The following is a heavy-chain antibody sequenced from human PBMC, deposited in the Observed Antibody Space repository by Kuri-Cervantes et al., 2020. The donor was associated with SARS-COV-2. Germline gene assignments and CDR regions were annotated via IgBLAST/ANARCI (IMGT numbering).Heavy chain of an antibody. D-gene: IGHD1-26*01. CDR1: GYSFTSYW. CDR2: IDPSDSYT. J-gene: IGHJ6*01. CDR3: ARRRRIVGARVYYYGMDV. V-gene: IGHV5-10-1*01. Sequence: GESLKISCKGSGYSFTSYWISWVRQMPGKGLEWMGRIDPSDSYTNYSPSFQGHVTISADKSISTAYLQWSSLKASDTAMYYCARRRRIVGARVYYYGMDVWGQGTTVTVSS.